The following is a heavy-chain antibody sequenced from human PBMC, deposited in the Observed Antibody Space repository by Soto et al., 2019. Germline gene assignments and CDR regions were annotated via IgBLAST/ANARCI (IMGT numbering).Heavy chain of an antibody. V-gene: IGHV3-11*01. J-gene: IGHJ4*02. CDR2: ISSSGSTI. CDR3: ARGFSRNVGLSRYFDWLLYGYFDY. Sequence: GGSLRLSCAASGFTFSDYYMSWIRQAPGKGLEWVSYISSSGSTIYYADSVKGRFTISRDNAKNSLYLQMNSLRAEDMAVYFCARGFSRNVGLSRYFDWLLYGYFDYWGQGTLVTVSS. D-gene: IGHD3-9*01. CDR1: GFTFSDYY.